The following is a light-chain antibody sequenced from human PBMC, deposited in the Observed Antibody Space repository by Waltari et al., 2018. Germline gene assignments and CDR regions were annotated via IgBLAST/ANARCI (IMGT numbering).Light chain of an antibody. J-gene: IGKJ1*01. CDR3: QNHERLPAT. Sequence: VLTQSPGTLSLSPGESDTRSCRASQSISKYLIWYQQRPCHAPRLLIYAASPRATGIPDRFSGSGFGTDFTLTISRLEPEDFAMYYCQNHERLPATFGQGTKVEIK. CDR2: AAS. CDR1: QSISKY. V-gene: IGKV3-20*01.